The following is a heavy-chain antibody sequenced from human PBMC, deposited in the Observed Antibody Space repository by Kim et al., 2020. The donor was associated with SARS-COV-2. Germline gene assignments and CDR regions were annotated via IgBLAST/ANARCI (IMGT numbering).Heavy chain of an antibody. Sequence: SETLSLTCTVSSGSINTISYYWGWIRQPPGKGLEWIGSIYYTGVTYYNPSLKSRVTISVDTSKNQFSLRLTSVTAADTAVYYCATLQWFGDLGSWGQGTL. J-gene: IGHJ4*02. V-gene: IGHV4-39*07. CDR1: SGSINTISYY. D-gene: IGHD3-10*01. CDR3: ATLQWFGDLGS. CDR2: IYYTGVT.